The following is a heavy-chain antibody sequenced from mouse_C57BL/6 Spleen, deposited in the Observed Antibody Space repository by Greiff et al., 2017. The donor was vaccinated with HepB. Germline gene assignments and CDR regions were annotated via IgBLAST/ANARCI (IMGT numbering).Heavy chain of an antibody. J-gene: IGHJ3*01. CDR1: GYTFTSYW. CDR3: AIGIYYDYDGFAY. Sequence: QVQLQQPGAELVKPGASVKVSCKASGYTFTSYWMHWVKQRPGQGLEWIGRIHPSDSDTNYNQKFKGKVTLTVDKSSSTAYMQLSSLTSEDSAVYYCAIGIYYDYDGFAYWGQGTLVTVSA. V-gene: IGHV1-74*01. D-gene: IGHD2-4*01. CDR2: IHPSDSDT.